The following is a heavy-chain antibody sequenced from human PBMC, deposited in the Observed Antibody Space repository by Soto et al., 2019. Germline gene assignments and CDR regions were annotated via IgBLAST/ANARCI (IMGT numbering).Heavy chain of an antibody. CDR1: GFTFSNAW. Sequence: GGSLRLSCAASGFTFSNAWMSWVRQAPGKGLEWVGRIKSKTEGGTTDYAAPVKGRFTISRDDSKNTLYLQMNSLKTEDTAVYYCTTVRYNWNDVGYYYYYMDVWGKGTTVTVSS. CDR3: TTVRYNWNDVGYYYYYMDV. J-gene: IGHJ6*03. V-gene: IGHV3-15*01. CDR2: IKSKTEGGTT. D-gene: IGHD1-1*01.